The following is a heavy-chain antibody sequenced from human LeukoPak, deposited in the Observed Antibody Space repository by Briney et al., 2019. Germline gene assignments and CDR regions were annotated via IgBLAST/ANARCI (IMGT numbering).Heavy chain of an antibody. CDR2: ISGGGGT. D-gene: IGHD6-19*01. CDR3: AKRVAHSSGAYWDY. Sequence: GGSLRLSCEASGFTFSSYGMSWVRHAPGKGLEWVSAISGGGGTYYADSVKGRFTISRDNSKNTLYLQMNSLRAEDAAVYFCAKRVAHSSGAYWDYWGQGILVTVSS. V-gene: IGHV3-23*01. CDR1: GFTFSSYG. J-gene: IGHJ4*02.